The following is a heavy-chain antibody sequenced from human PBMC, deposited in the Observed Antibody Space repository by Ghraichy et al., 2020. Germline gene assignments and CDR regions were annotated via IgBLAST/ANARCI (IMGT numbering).Heavy chain of an antibody. CDR1: GFTFSSYD. V-gene: IGHV3-33*01. CDR2: IWYDGSNK. CDR3: AREVSESLDY. J-gene: IGHJ4*02. Sequence: GSLNISCAASGFTFSSYDMHWVRQAPGKGLEWVAVIWYDGSNKYYADSVKGRFTISRDNSKNTLYLQMNSLRAEDTAVYYCAREVSESLDYWGQGTLVTVSS.